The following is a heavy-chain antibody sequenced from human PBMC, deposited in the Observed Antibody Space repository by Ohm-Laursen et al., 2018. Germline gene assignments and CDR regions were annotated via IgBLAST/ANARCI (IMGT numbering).Heavy chain of an antibody. D-gene: IGHD3-22*01. CDR3: ARAAEYYDSSGYYLGYYYYGMDV. CDR1: GFTFSSYD. CDR2: ITTSGDT. Sequence: GSLRLSCAASGFTFSSYDMHWVRQATGKGLEWVSSITTSGDTFHPGSVKGRFTISRDNVQNPLYLQMNSLTAGDTAVYYCARAAEYYDSSGYYLGYYYYGMDVWGQGTTVTVSS. J-gene: IGHJ6*02. V-gene: IGHV3-13*01.